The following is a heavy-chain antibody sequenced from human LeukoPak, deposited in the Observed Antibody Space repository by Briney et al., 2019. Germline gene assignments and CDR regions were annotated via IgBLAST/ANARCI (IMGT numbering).Heavy chain of an antibody. Sequence: GGSLRLSCAASGFTFSSCWMSWVRQAPGKGLEWVANIKEDGSEKYYVDSVKGRFTISRDTAKNSLYLQMNSLRADDTAVYYCARDKVTGTTGWFDPWGQGTLVTVSS. V-gene: IGHV3-7*01. J-gene: IGHJ5*02. D-gene: IGHD1/OR15-1a*01. CDR1: GFTFSSCW. CDR2: IKEDGSEK. CDR3: ARDKVTGTTGWFDP.